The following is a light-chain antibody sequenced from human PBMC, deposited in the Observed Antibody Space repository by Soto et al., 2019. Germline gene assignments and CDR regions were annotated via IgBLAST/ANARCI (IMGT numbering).Light chain of an antibody. CDR2: DAS. J-gene: IGKJ4*01. CDR1: QGISSA. V-gene: IGKV1-13*02. Sequence: AIQLTQSPSSLSASVGDRVTITCRASQGISSALAWYQQKPGKAPKLLIYDASSLESGVPSRVSGSGSGTDFTLTISSLQPEDFATYYCQQFNSYLLTFGGGTKVEIK. CDR3: QQFNSYLLT.